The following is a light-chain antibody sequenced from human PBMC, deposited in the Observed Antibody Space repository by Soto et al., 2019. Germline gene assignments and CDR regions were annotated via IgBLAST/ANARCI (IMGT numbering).Light chain of an antibody. J-gene: IGLJ2*01. V-gene: IGLV2-14*01. CDR1: TSDFGGSKY. CDR3: IAYAGSSAPVL. Sequence: QSALTQPASVSGSPGQSITISCTGATSDFGGSKYVSWYQHHPGKAPKLMIYEVSNRPSGVSNRFSGSKSGNTASLTISGLQAGDEAAYYCIAYAGSSAPVLFGGGTKPTVL. CDR2: EVS.